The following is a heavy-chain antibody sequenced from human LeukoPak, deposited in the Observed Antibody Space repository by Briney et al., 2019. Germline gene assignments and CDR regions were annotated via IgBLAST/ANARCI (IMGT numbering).Heavy chain of an antibody. CDR3: ATDYSNYYYYYMDV. V-gene: IGHV1-18*01. Sequence: ASVKVSCKASGYMFSSYGISWVRQAPGEGLEWMGWITTYKGNTAYEQKFQGRVTMTTDTSTSTAYMELSSLRSEDTAVYYCATDYSNYYYYYMDVWGKGTTVTVSS. CDR1: GYMFSSYG. J-gene: IGHJ6*03. D-gene: IGHD4-11*01. CDR2: ITTYKGNT.